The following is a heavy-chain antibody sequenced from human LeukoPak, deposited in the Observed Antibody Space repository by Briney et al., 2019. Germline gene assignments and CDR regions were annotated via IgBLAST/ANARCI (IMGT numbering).Heavy chain of an antibody. CDR2: ISSSSSYI. Sequence: GGSLRLSCAASGFTFSSYSMNWVRQAPGKGLEWVSSISSSSSYIYYADSVKGRFTISRDNSKNTLYLQMNSLRAEDTAVYYCAKGPLPRIDYWGQGTLVTVSS. V-gene: IGHV3-21*04. J-gene: IGHJ4*02. CDR3: AKGPLPRIDY. CDR1: GFTFSSYS.